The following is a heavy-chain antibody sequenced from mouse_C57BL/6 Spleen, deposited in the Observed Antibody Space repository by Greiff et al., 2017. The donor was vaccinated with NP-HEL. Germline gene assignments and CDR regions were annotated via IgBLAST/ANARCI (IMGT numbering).Heavy chain of an antibody. CDR1: GYTFTSYW. J-gene: IGHJ4*01. CDR2: IYPGSGST. D-gene: IGHD2-1*01. CDR3: ASIYDGNYGAMDY. Sequence: QVQLQQPGAELVKPGASVKMSCKASGYTFTSYWITWVKQRPGQGLEWIGDIYPGSGSTNYNEKFKSKATLTVDTSSSTAYMQLSSLTSEDSAVYYCASIYDGNYGAMDYWGQGTSVTVSS. V-gene: IGHV1-55*01.